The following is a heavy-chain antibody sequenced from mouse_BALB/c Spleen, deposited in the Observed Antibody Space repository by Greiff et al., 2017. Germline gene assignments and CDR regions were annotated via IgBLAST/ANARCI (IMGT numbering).Heavy chain of an antibody. V-gene: IGHV1S137*01. J-gene: IGHJ2*01. Sequence: VQLQQSGAELVRPGVSVKISCKGSGYTFTDYAMHWVKQSHAKSLEWIGVISTYYGDASYNQKFKGKATMTVDKSSSTAYMELARLTSEDSAIYYCARSLLRLTDYFDYWGQGTTLTVSS. D-gene: IGHD1-2*01. CDR3: ARSLLRLTDYFDY. CDR1: GYTFTDYA. CDR2: ISTYYGDA.